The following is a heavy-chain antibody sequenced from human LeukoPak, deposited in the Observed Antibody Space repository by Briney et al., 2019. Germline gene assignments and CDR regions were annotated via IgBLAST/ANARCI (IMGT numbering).Heavy chain of an antibody. V-gene: IGHV1-2*02. CDR1: GYTFTGYY. CDR3: ARDLHRVVVRGVPHYYYYMDV. J-gene: IGHJ6*03. CDR2: INPNSGGT. Sequence: ASVKVSCKASGYTFTGYYMHWVRQAPGQGLEWMGWINPNSGGTNYAQKFQGRVTMTRDTSISTAYMELSRLTSDDTAVYYCARDLHRVVVRGVPHYYYYMDVWGKGTTVTICS. D-gene: IGHD3-10*01.